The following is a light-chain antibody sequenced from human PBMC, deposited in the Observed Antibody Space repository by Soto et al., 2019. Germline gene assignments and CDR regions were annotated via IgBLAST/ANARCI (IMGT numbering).Light chain of an antibody. CDR3: CSYAVTSTYV. CDR2: EGT. J-gene: IGLJ1*01. CDR1: SRDIGYYNL. V-gene: IGLV2-23*01. Sequence: SVLAQPACVSVSPGQERTISCTGNSRDIGYYNLVSWYQHHPGKAPKFLIYEGTKRPSGVSSRFSGSKSGNTASLTISGLQAEDEAYYYCCSYAVTSTYVFGTGTKVTVL.